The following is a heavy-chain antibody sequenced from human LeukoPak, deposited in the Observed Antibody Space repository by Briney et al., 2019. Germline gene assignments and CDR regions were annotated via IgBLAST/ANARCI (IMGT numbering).Heavy chain of an antibody. CDR3: ARDGVLYNWFDP. CDR1: GYSISSGYY. Sequence: SETLSLTCTVSGYSISSGYYWGWIRQPPGKGLEWIGSIYHSGSTYYNPSLKSRVTISVDTSKNQFSLKLGSVTAADTAVYYCARDGVLYNWFDPWGQGTLVTVSS. J-gene: IGHJ5*02. V-gene: IGHV4-38-2*02. D-gene: IGHD2-8*02. CDR2: IYHSGST.